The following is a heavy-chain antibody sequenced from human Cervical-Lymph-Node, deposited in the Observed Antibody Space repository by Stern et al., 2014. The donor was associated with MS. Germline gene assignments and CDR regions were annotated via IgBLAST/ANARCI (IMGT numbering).Heavy chain of an antibody. CDR2: INVGIGNT. Sequence: QVQLVESGADVEKPGASVKVSCKASGFTFTSSVIHWVRQAPGQRPEWMGGINVGIGNTTYSQALKGRVTITRDTSGSTVYLELSSLRSEDTAVYYCARADPSPAYYYYGMDVWGQGTTVTVSS. CDR1: GFTFTSSV. CDR3: ARADPSPAYYYYGMDV. V-gene: IGHV1-3*01. J-gene: IGHJ6*02.